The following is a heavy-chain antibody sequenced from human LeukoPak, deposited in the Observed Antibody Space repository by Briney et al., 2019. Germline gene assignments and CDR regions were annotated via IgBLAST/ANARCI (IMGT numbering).Heavy chain of an antibody. CDR3: ARDLGYSGFDWAP. V-gene: IGHV4-38-2*02. Sequence: PSETLSLTCTVSGYSISSGYYWGWIRQPPGQRLEWVGSISSSGNTYYNPTLKSRVTISVDTSKNLFSLNLTSVTAADAAVYYCARDLGYSGFDWAPWGQGTLVTVSS. D-gene: IGHD5-12*01. CDR2: ISSSGNT. CDR1: GYSISSGYY. J-gene: IGHJ5*02.